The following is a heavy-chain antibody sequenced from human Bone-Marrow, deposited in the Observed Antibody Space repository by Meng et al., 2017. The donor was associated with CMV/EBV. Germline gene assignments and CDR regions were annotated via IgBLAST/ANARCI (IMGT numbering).Heavy chain of an antibody. CDR1: GFTVSSNY. D-gene: IGHD6-13*01. V-gene: IGHV3-66*02. CDR2: IYSGGST. J-gene: IGHJ4*02. Sequence: GESLKISCAASGFTVSSNYMSWVRQAPGKGLEWVSVIYSGGSTYYADSVKGRFTISRDNSKNTLYLQMNSLRAEDTAVYYCAIIAAAWRDYWGQGTLVPVSS. CDR3: AIIAAAWRDY.